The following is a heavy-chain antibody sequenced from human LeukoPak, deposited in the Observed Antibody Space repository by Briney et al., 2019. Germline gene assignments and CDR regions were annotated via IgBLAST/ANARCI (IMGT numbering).Heavy chain of an antibody. V-gene: IGHV4-34*01. J-gene: IGHJ4*02. CDR2: INHSGST. CDR3: ASRPITMIVVATLYYFDY. Sequence: SETLSLTCAVYGGSFSGYYWSWIRQPPGKGREWIGEINHSGSTNYNPSLKRRVTISVDTSKNQFLLKLSSVTAADTAVYYCASRPITMIVVATLYYFDYWGQGTLVTVSS. CDR1: GGSFSGYY. D-gene: IGHD3-22*01.